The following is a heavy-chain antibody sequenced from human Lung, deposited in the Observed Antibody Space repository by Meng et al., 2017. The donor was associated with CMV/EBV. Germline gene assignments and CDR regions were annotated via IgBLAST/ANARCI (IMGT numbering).Heavy chain of an antibody. J-gene: IGHJ4*02. CDR2: IHFSGNT. V-gene: IGHV4-38-2*02. CDR3: ARDRRGSYVTGWGY. CDR1: GYSISSPYY. Sequence: SETLSLTCTVSGYSISSPYYWGWIRQPPGMWLEWIGSIHFSGNTYYNPSLKSRVTISVDTSKHQFSLKLSSVTAADTAVYYCARDRRGSYVTGWGYWGQGXLVTVSS. D-gene: IGHD3-16*01.